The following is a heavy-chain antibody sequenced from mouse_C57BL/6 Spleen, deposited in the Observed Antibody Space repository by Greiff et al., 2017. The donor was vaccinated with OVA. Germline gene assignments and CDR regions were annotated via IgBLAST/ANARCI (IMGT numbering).Heavy chain of an antibody. CDR3: ARNKGYDYEGFAY. J-gene: IGHJ3*01. CDR1: GFSLTSYG. V-gene: IGHV2-2*01. D-gene: IGHD2-4*01. Sequence: LKESGPGLVQPSQSLSITCTVSGFSLTSYGVHWVRQSPGKGLEWLGVIWSGGSTDYNAAFISRLSISKDNSKSQVFFKMNSLQADDTAIYYCARNKGYDYEGFAYWGQGTLVTVSA. CDR2: IWSGGST.